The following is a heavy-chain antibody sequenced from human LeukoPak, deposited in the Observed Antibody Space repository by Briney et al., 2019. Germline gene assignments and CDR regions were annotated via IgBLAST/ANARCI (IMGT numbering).Heavy chain of an antibody. CDR1: GYTFTSYY. D-gene: IGHD4-17*01. J-gene: IGHJ6*02. CDR3: ARDYGDYVFYGMDV. CDR2: INPSGGST. Sequence: ASVEVSCKASGYTFTSYYMHWVRQAPGQGLEWMGIINPSGGSTSYAQKFQGRVTMTRDTSISTAYMELSRLRSDDTAVYYCARDYGDYVFYGMDVWGQGTTVTVSS. V-gene: IGHV1-46*01.